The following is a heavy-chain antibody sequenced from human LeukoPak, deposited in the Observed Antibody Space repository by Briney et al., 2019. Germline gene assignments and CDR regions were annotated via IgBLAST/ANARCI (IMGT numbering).Heavy chain of an antibody. D-gene: IGHD6-19*01. CDR3: ARHVAGPYYFDY. CDR1: GFTFSSYA. J-gene: IGHJ4*02. V-gene: IGHV3-66*04. Sequence: SGGSLRLSCAASGFTFSSYAMSWVRQAPGKGLEWVSVIYSGGSTFYADSVKGRFTISRDNSKNTLYLQMNSLRVEDTALYYCARHVAGPYYFDYWGQGALVTGSS. CDR2: IYSGGST.